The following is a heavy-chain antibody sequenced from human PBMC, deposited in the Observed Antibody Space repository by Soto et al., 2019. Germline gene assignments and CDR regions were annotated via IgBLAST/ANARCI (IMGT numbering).Heavy chain of an antibody. CDR2: INHSGST. Sequence: SETLSLTCAVYGGSFSGYYWSWIRQPPGKGLEWIGEINHSGSTNYNPSLKSRVTISVDTSKNQFSLKLSSVTAADTAVYYCARGYIAVAGTLRYYMDVWGKGTTVTVSS. CDR1: GGSFSGYY. D-gene: IGHD6-19*01. J-gene: IGHJ6*03. V-gene: IGHV4-34*01. CDR3: ARGYIAVAGTLRYYMDV.